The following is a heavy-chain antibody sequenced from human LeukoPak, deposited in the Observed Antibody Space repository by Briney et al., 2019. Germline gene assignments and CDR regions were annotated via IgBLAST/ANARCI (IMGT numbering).Heavy chain of an antibody. CDR3: AKAFSAYENWPPNWFDP. Sequence: GRSLRLSCAASGFTFNHYAMHWVRQAPGKGLEWVAVIWYDGSNKYYADSVKGRFTISRDNSKNTLYLQMSSLRAEDTAVYYCAKAFSAYENWPPNWFDPWGQGTLVTVSS. CDR2: IWYDGSNK. V-gene: IGHV3-33*06. J-gene: IGHJ5*02. CDR1: GFTFNHYA. D-gene: IGHD5-12*01.